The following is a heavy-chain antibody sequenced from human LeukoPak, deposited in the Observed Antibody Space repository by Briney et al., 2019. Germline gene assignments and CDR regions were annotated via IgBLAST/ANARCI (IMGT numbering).Heavy chain of an antibody. CDR2: IKSKTDGGTT. Sequence: PGGFLRLSCAASGFTFSNAWMSWVRQAPGKGLEWVGRIKSKTDGGTTDYAAPVKGRFTISRDDSKNTLYLQMNSLKTEDTALYYCTTDGDYYGSGSYLSGFDYWGQGTLVTVSS. CDR1: GFTFSNAW. V-gene: IGHV3-15*01. CDR3: TTDGDYYGSGSYLSGFDY. D-gene: IGHD3-10*01. J-gene: IGHJ4*02.